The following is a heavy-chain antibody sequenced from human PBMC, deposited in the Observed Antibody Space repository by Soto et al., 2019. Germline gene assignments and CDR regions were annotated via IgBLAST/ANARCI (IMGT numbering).Heavy chain of an antibody. D-gene: IGHD3-22*01. CDR3: ARIGLYDSDDYYYPDY. J-gene: IGHJ4*02. CDR1: GVSISSDY. CDR2: TSHTGTT. V-gene: IGHV4-59*01. Sequence: SETLSLTCTVSGVSISSDYWTWIRQSPGKGLEWIAYTSHTGTTDYNPSLKSRVTISLDTSKNQFSLKLSSVTAADTAVYYCARIGLYDSDDYYYPDYWGQGTLVTVSS.